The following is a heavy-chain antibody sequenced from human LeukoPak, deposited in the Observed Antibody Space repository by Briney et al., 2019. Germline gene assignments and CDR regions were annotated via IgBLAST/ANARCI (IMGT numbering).Heavy chain of an antibody. CDR3: ARENDRYGRIDY. J-gene: IGHJ4*02. CDR2: VSYSGST. V-gene: IGHV4-61*01. D-gene: IGHD5-18*01. CDR1: GGSISSSNYH. Sequence: SETLSLTCTVSGGSISSSNYHWGWIRQPPGKGLEWIGYVSYSGSTDYNPSLKSRVIISIDTSKNQFSLRLSSVTAADTAVYYCARENDRYGRIDYWGQGTQVTVSS.